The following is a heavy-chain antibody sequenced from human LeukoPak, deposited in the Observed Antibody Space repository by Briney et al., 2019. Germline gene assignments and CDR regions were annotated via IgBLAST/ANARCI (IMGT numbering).Heavy chain of an antibody. J-gene: IGHJ6*03. V-gene: IGHV4-34*01. CDR2: INHSGST. CDR3: ARGRSEYYYYYMDV. CDR1: GGSFSGYY. Sequence: SETLSLTCAVYGGSFSGYYWSWLRQPPGKGLEWIGEINHSGSTNYNPSLTSRVTISVDTSKNQFSLKLSSVTAADTAVYYCARGRSEYYYYYMDVWGKGTTVTVSS.